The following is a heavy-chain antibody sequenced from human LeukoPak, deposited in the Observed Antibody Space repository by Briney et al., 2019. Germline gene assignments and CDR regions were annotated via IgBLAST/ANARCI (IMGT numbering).Heavy chain of an antibody. CDR2: INAGNGNT. CDR1: GYTFTSYA. D-gene: IGHD3-10*01. CDR3: AREVLWFGEQRMDAFDI. J-gene: IGHJ3*02. V-gene: IGHV1-3*01. Sequence: ASVKVSCKASGYTFTSYAMHWVRQAPGQRLEWMGWINAGNGNTKYSQKFQGRVTITRDTSASTAYMELSSLRSEDTAVYYCAREVLWFGEQRMDAFDIWGQGTMVTVSS.